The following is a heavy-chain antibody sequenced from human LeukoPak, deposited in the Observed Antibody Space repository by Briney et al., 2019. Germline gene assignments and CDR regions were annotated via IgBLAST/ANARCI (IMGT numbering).Heavy chain of an antibody. CDR3: AREDASGLDY. Sequence: GGSLRLSCAASGFTFSIYSMNWVRQAPGKGLEWVSSISSSSSYIYYADSVKGRFTISRDNAKNSLYLQMNSLRAEDTAVYYCAREDASGLDYWGQGTLVTVSS. V-gene: IGHV3-21*01. CDR1: GFTFSIYS. J-gene: IGHJ4*02. D-gene: IGHD6-19*01. CDR2: ISSSSSYI.